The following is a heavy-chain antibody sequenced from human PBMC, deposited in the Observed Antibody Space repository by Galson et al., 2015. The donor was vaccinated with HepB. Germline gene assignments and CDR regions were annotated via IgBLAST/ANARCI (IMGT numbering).Heavy chain of an antibody. J-gene: IGHJ5*02. D-gene: IGHD1-1*01. CDR1: GSTFTGHH. V-gene: IGHV1-2*02. Sequence: SVTVSCKASGSTFTGHHMHWVRQAPGQGLEWMGWINPYSGYTNYAQKFQGRLTMTRDTSITTVFMELSRLTSDDTAVYYCARVGWKGWFDPWGQGTLVTVSS. CDR3: ARVGWKGWFDP. CDR2: INPYSGYT.